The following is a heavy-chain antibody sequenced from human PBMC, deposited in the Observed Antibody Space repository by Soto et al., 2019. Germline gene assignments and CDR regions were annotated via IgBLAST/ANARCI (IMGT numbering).Heavy chain of an antibody. Sequence: SKSLSLTCPVSSGSIDNVYWWSWVRQSPGKGLQWIGETSHDGVTNYNPSLEGRVTILIDKSKNQLYLDLNSVTAADTAMYYCARDLWGYCGTDCYPLDVWGQGTTVT. CDR2: TSHDGVT. V-gene: IGHV4-4*02. CDR3: ARDLWGYCGTDCYPLDV. D-gene: IGHD2-21*02. J-gene: IGHJ6*02. CDR1: SGSIDNVYW.